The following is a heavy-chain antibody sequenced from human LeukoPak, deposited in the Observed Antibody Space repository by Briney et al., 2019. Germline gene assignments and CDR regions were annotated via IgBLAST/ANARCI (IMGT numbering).Heavy chain of an antibody. J-gene: IGHJ6*03. Sequence: GGSLRLSCAASGFTFSSYSMNWVRQAPGKGLEWVSSISSSRSYIYYADSVNGRFTISRDNAKNSLYLQMNSLRAEDTAVYYCARDSSSSWSRYYYYYYMDVWGKGTTVTVSS. CDR3: ARDSSSSWSRYYYYYYMDV. CDR2: ISSSRSYI. D-gene: IGHD6-13*01. CDR1: GFTFSSYS. V-gene: IGHV3-21*01.